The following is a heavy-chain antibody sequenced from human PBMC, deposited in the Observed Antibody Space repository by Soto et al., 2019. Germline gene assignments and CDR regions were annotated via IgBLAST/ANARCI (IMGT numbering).Heavy chain of an antibody. D-gene: IGHD2-21*02. V-gene: IGHV3-30*03. CDR1: GFNFGIYA. Sequence: QVQLVESGGGVVQPGRSLRLSCAASGFNFGIYALHWVRQPPGKGLEWVAVISYDGSSKYYADSVKGRFTVSRDNSKITLFLQMNSLRAEDTGVYYCAGHGGNSSMDYWGQGTLVTVSS. CDR3: AGHGGNSSMDY. J-gene: IGHJ4*02. CDR2: ISYDGSSK.